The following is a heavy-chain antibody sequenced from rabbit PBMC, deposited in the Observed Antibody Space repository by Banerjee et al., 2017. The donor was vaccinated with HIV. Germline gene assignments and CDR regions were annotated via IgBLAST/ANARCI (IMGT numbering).Heavy chain of an antibody. Sequence: QEQLEGSGGDLVKPEGSLTLTCTASGFSFSSSYYMGWARQAPGKGLEWIACVYGGVSGSTYYASWANGRFTVSKTSSSTVTLQMTSLTAADTATYFCARGDAAYGYATIFDLWGPGTLVTVS. CDR1: GFSFSSSYY. J-gene: IGHJ4*01. D-gene: IGHD6-1*01. V-gene: IGHV1S45*01. CDR3: ARGDAAYGYATIFDL. CDR2: VYGGVSGST.